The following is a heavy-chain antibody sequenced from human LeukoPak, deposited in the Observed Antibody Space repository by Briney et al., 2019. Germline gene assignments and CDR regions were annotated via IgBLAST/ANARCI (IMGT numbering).Heavy chain of an antibody. J-gene: IGHJ4*02. D-gene: IGHD6-13*01. V-gene: IGHV3-7*01. CDR2: IKQDGSEK. CDR1: GFSFSTYW. CDR3: ATDLGSSRPNF. Sequence: GGSLRLSCAAPGFSFSTYWMSWVRQAPGKGLEWVANIKQDGSEKYYVDSAKGRLTISRDNAKNSLYLQMNSLRAEDTAVYYCATDLGSSRPNFWGQGILVTVSS.